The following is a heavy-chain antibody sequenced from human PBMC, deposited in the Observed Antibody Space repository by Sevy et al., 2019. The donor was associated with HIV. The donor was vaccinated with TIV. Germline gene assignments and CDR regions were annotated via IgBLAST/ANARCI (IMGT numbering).Heavy chain of an antibody. CDR3: ARDRVVGAGGY. CDR1: GFTVSSNY. J-gene: IGHJ4*02. CDR2: IYSGGST. D-gene: IGHD1-26*01. Sequence: GGSLRLSCAASGFTVSSNYMSWVRQAPGKGLEWVSAIYSGGSTYYADSVKGRFTISRDNSKNTLYLQMNSLRAEDTAVYYCARDRVVGAGGYWGQGTLVTVSS. V-gene: IGHV3-53*01.